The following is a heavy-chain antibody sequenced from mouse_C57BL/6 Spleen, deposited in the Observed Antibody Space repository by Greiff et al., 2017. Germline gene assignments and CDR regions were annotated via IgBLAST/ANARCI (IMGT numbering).Heavy chain of an antibody. V-gene: IGHV1-55*01. CDR3: ASEDTYYANSSWFDY. D-gene: IGHD2-10*01. CDR1: GYTFTSYW. CDR2: IYPASGST. Sequence: QVQLQQPGAELVKPGASVKMSCKASGYTFTSYWITWVKQRPGQGLEWIGDIYPASGSTNYNEKFKSKATLTVDTSSSTAYMQLSSLTSEDSAVYYGASEDTYYANSSWFDYWGQGTLVTVSA. J-gene: IGHJ3*01.